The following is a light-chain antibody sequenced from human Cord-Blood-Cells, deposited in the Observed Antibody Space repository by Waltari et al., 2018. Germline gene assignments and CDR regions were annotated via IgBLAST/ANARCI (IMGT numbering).Light chain of an antibody. CDR3: CSYAGSSTSWV. CDR2: EGS. Sequence: QSALTQPASVSGSPGQSITISCTGTSSDVGSYNLVSWYQQHPGKAPKLMIYEGSKRPSGVSTRFSGSKSGNTASLTISGLQAEDEADYYCCSYAGSSTSWVFGGGTKLTVL. V-gene: IGLV2-23*01. CDR1: SSDVGSYNL. J-gene: IGLJ3*02.